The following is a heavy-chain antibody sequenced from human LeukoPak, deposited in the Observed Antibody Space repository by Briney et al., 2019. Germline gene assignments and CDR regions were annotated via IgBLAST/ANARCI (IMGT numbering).Heavy chain of an antibody. CDR3: AKPDDSVWGSPDL. V-gene: IGHV3-23*01. CDR2: ISGSGGDA. J-gene: IGHJ5*02. D-gene: IGHD3-16*01. CDR1: GFTVSKYP. Sequence: GGSLRLSCAASGFTVSKYPMNWVRQAPGGGRQWVSAISGSGGDAYYADSVKGRFTISSDNSQNPLYPQTNSLRAADTAIYYCAKPDDSVWGSPDLWGQGTLVTVSS.